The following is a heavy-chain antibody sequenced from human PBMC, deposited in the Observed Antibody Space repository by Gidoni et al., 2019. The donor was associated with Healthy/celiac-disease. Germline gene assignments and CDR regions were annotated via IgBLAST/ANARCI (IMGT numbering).Heavy chain of an antibody. D-gene: IGHD3-22*01. Sequence: QVPLQESGPGLVKPSQTLSLTCTVSGGSISRGSYYWSWIRQPAGKGLEWIGRIYTSGSTNYNPPLKSRVTISVDTSKNQFSLKLSSVTAADTAVYYWARDSDYDSSGYYMDVWGKGTTVTVSS. J-gene: IGHJ6*03. CDR3: ARDSDYDSSGYYMDV. V-gene: IGHV4-61*02. CDR2: IYTSGST. CDR1: GGSISRGSYY.